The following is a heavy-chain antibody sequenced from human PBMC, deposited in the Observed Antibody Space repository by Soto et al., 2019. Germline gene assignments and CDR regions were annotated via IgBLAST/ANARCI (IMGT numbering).Heavy chain of an antibody. V-gene: IGHV4-34*01. Sequence: SETLSLTCSVSNRSFSDYQWTWIRQSPDKGLEWIGEISHTGDTNSKPSLRSRLTMSVDTSKNQFSLKLSSVTSADTAVYFCAGGPDYGDYDAWGQGTLVTVS. J-gene: IGHJ5*02. CDR3: AGGPDYGDYDA. CDR2: ISHTGDT. D-gene: IGHD4-17*01. CDR1: NRSFSDYQ.